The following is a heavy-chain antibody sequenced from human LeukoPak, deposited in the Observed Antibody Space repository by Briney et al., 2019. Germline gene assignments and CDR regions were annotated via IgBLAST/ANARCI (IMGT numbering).Heavy chain of an antibody. D-gene: IGHD2-8*01. V-gene: IGHV3-30*03. CDR1: GFTFSRYS. CDR3: ARIPVNRYCTNGVCYLSPYYYYYYYMDV. CDR2: ISYDGSNK. Sequence: PGGSLRLSCAASGFTFSRYSLSWVRQAPGKGLEWVAVISYDGSNKYYADSVKGRFTISRDNAKNTLYLQMNSLRAEDTAVYYCARIPVNRYCTNGVCYLSPYYYYYYYMDVWGKGTTVTVSS. J-gene: IGHJ6*03.